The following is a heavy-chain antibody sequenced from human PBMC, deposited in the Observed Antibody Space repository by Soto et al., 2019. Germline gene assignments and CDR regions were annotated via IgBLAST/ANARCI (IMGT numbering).Heavy chain of an antibody. V-gene: IGHV3-33*01. J-gene: IGHJ4*02. CDR2: VWYDGNNK. CDR1: GFSFSNYG. Sequence: QVQLVESGGGVVQPGRSLRLSCEASGFSFSNYGMHWVRQAPGEGLEWVAVVWYDGNNKYYADSVKGRFSISRDNSKNTLYLQMNSLRAEDTAVYYCARATGLYRASSPSAYFGYWGQGSRVTVSS. D-gene: IGHD1-1*01. CDR3: ARATGLYRASSPSAYFGY.